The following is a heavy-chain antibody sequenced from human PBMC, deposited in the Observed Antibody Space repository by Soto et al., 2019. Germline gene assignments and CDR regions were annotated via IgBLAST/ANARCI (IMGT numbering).Heavy chain of an antibody. J-gene: IGHJ5*02. Sequence: QVQLQESGPGLVKPSETLSLTCTVSGGSISSYYWSWIRQPPGKGLEWIGYIYYSGSTNYNPSLWIRVTISVVTVKASFSLKLSSVTPAVSALLYCARHGVGSAWYGNWLEPWGQGTLVTVSS. V-gene: IGHV4-59*01. CDR1: GGSISSYY. CDR2: IYYSGST. D-gene: IGHD6-19*01. CDR3: ARHGVGSAWYGNWLEP.